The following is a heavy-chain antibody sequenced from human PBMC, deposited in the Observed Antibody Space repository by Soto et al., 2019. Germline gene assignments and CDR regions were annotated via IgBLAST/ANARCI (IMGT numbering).Heavy chain of an antibody. CDR1: GFTFSSYA. CDR2: ISYDGSNK. J-gene: IGHJ4*02. V-gene: IGHV3-30-3*01. D-gene: IGHD4-17*01. CDR3: ARDHGDYTEDY. Sequence: QVQLVESGGGVVQPGRSLRLSCAASGFTFSSYAMHWVRQAPGKGLEWVAVISYDGSNKYYADSVKGRFTISRDNSKNTLYLHMNSLRAEDTAVYYCARDHGDYTEDYWGQGTLVTVSS.